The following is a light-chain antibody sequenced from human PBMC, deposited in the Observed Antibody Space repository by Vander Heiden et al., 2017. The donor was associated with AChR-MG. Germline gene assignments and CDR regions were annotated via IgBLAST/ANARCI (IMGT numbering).Light chain of an antibody. Sequence: QTVFTQYPPFSVSPGGTATPTFVLSSGPVSNTSYPSPYQQPQAPPPPSLLHNTKTRSSGVHDRFSGSILGNRAAITITGDQANDESDYYCMRHVGNGIYVFGTGTKVTVL. V-gene: IGLV8-61*01. J-gene: IGLJ1*01. CDR1: SGPVSNTSY. CDR2: NTK. CDR3: MRHVGNGIYV.